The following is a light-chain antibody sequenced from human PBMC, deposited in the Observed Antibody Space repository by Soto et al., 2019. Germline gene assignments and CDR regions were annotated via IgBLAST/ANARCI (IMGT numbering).Light chain of an antibody. CDR1: SSDVGYYDY. CDR3: SSYTTVPSPQWV. J-gene: IGLJ3*02. Sequence: QSALTQPPSASGFPGQSVTISCTGTSSDVGYYDYVSWYQQHPGKAPKLVIYEATKRPSGVPDRVSASKSGNTASLTVSGLQAEDEAHYYCSSYTTVPSPQWVFAGGTKLTVL. CDR2: EAT. V-gene: IGLV2-8*01.